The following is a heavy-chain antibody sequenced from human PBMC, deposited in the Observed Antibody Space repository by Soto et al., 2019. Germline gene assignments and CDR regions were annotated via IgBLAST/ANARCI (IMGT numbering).Heavy chain of an antibody. V-gene: IGHV3-21*01. CDR1: GFTFSSYS. CDR2: ISSSSSYI. Sequence: GGSLRLSCAASGFTFSSYSMNWVRQAPGKGLEWVSSISSSSSYIYYADSVKGRFTISRDNAKNSLYLQMNSLRAEDTAVYYCASGIYDFWSGYPWFDYWGQGTLVTVSS. J-gene: IGHJ4*02. CDR3: ASGIYDFWSGYPWFDY. D-gene: IGHD3-3*01.